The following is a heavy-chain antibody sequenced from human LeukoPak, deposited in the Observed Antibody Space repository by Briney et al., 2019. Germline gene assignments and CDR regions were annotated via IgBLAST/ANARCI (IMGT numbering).Heavy chain of an antibody. J-gene: IGHJ6*02. V-gene: IGHV3-21*01. CDR2: ISGTSTYI. Sequence: PGGSLRLSCAASGFTFSTHRMHWVRQAPGKGLEWVSSISGTSTYIHYADSVRGRFTISRDNAKNSLYLQMNSLRAEDTAVYYCARDRGFIGVFYNGIDVWGQGTTVTASS. CDR3: ARDRGFIGVFYNGIDV. CDR1: GFTFSTHR. D-gene: IGHD3-10*01.